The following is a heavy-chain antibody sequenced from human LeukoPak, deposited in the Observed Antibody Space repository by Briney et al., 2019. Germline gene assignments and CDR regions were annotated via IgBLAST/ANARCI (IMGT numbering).Heavy chain of an antibody. Sequence: SETLSLICSVSGGSISSLYWSWIRQPPGKGLEWIGYIYYTGSTNYNPSLKSRVTMFVDMPKNQFSLRLSSVTAADTAVYYCARHRAYSSSSPFDYWGQGTLVTVSS. CDR3: ARHRAYSSSSPFDY. V-gene: IGHV4-59*08. CDR1: GGSISSLY. D-gene: IGHD6-6*01. J-gene: IGHJ4*02. CDR2: IYYTGST.